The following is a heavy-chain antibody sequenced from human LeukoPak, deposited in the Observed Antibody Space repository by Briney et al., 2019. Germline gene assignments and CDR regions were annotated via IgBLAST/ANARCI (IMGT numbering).Heavy chain of an antibody. Sequence: SVKVSCKASGGTFSSYAISWVRQAPGQGLEWMGGIIPIFGTANYAQKFQGRVTITAEESTSTAYMELSSLRSEDTAVYYCARDRRVGATHNWFDPWGQGTLVTVSS. V-gene: IGHV1-69*13. CDR2: IIPIFGTA. J-gene: IGHJ5*02. CDR1: GGTFSSYA. CDR3: ARDRRVGATHNWFDP. D-gene: IGHD1-26*01.